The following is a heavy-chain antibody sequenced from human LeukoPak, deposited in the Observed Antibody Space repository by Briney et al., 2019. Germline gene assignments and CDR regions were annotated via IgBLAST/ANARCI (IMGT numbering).Heavy chain of an antibody. V-gene: IGHV3-23*01. CDR1: GFTFSSYG. J-gene: IGHJ4*02. CDR3: ARERDANDVFFDY. Sequence: GGSLRLSCAASGFTFSSYGMSWVRQAPGKGLEWVSAITGSGDSTYYADSVMGRLTISRDNSKNTLYLQINSLRAEDTAVYYCARERDANDVFFDYWGQGTLVTVSS. CDR2: ITGSGDST. D-gene: IGHD1-1*01.